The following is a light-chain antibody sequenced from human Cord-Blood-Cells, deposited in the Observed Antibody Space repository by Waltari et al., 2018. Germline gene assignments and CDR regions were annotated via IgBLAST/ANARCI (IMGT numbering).Light chain of an antibody. J-gene: IGLJ2*01. Sequence: SYELTQPPSVSVSPGQTASITCPGDKLGDKYACWYQQKPGQSPVLVIYQDSKRPAGIPERVSGSNGGNTATLTIGGTQAMDEADYYCQAWDSSSVVFGGGTKLTIL. V-gene: IGLV3-1*01. CDR2: QDS. CDR3: QAWDSSSVV. CDR1: KLGDKY.